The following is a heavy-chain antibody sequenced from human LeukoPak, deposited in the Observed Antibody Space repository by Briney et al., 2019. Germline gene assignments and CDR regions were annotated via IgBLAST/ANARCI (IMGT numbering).Heavy chain of an antibody. CDR2: IYYSGST. D-gene: IGHD3-10*01. CDR1: GGSISSSSYY. Sequence: SETLSLTCTVSGGSISSSSYYWGWIRQPPGKGLEWIGSIYYSGSTYYNPSLKSRVAISVDTSKNQFSLKLSSVTAADTAVYYCARGITMVRGPFCWFDPWGQGTLVTVSS. CDR3: ARGITMVRGPFCWFDP. V-gene: IGHV4-39*01. J-gene: IGHJ5*02.